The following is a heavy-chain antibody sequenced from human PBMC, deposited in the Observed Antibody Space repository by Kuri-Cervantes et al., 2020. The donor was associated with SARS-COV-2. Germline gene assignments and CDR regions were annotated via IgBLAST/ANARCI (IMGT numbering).Heavy chain of an antibody. Sequence: GGSLRLSCTASGFTFGDYAMSWVRQAPEKGLEWVGFIRSKAYGGTTEYAASVKGRFTISRDDSKSIAYLQMNSLKTEDTAVYYCTSHDFWSGYYLDYWGQGTLVTVSS. J-gene: IGHJ4*02. V-gene: IGHV3-49*04. CDR3: TSHDFWSGYYLDY. CDR2: IRSKAYGGTT. D-gene: IGHD3-3*01. CDR1: GFTFGDYA.